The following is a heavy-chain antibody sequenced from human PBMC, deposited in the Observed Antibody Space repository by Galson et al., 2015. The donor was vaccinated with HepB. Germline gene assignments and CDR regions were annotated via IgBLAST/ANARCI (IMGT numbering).Heavy chain of an antibody. D-gene: IGHD3-22*01. J-gene: IGHJ3*02. Sequence: SVKVSCKASGYTFTSYDINWVRQATGQGLEWMGWMNPNSGNTGYAQKFQGRVTMTRNTSISTAYMELSSLRSEDTAVYYCARASENLCYDSSGYLYAFDIWGQGTMVTVSS. V-gene: IGHV1-8*01. CDR1: GYTFTSYD. CDR2: MNPNSGNT. CDR3: ARASENLCYDSSGYLYAFDI.